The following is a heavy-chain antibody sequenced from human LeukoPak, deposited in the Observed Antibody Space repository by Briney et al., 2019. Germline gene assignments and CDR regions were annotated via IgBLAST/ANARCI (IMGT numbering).Heavy chain of an antibody. V-gene: IGHV1-69*01. Sequence: VASVKVSCKASGGTFSSYAISWVRQAPGQGLEWMGGIIPIFGTANYAQKFQGRVTITADESTSTAYMEMSSLRAEDTAVYVCARDRSSSLYYYYYMDVWGKGTTVTVSS. D-gene: IGHD6-6*01. CDR3: ARDRSSSLYYYYYMDV. J-gene: IGHJ6*03. CDR1: GGTFSSYA. CDR2: IIPIFGTA.